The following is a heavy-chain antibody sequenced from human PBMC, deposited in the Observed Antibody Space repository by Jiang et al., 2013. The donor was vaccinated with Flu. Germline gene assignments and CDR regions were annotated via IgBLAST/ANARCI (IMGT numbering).Heavy chain of an antibody. V-gene: IGHV1-69*01. J-gene: IGHJ3*02. Sequence: SGAEVKKPGSSVKVSCKASGGTFSSYAISWVRQASGQGLEWMGGIIPIFGTANYAQKFQGRVTITADESTSTAYMELSGLRSEDTAVYYCAKGNDFWRGFDIWGQGTMVTVSS. CDR2: IIPIFGTA. D-gene: IGHD3-3*01. CDR3: AKGNDFWRGFDI. CDR1: GGTFSSYA.